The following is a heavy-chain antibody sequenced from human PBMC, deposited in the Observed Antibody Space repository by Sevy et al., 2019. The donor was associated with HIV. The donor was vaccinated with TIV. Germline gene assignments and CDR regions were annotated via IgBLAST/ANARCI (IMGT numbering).Heavy chain of an antibody. Sequence: SETLSLTCAVYGGSFSGYYWSWIRQPPGKGLEWIGEINHSGSTNYNPPLKSRVTISVDTSKNQFSLKLSSVTAADTAVYYCARGVAFQLAAAGYYYYGMDVWGQGTTVTVSS. V-gene: IGHV4-34*01. CDR3: ARGVAFQLAAAGYYYYGMDV. D-gene: IGHD6-13*01. CDR2: INHSGST. J-gene: IGHJ6*02. CDR1: GGSFSGYY.